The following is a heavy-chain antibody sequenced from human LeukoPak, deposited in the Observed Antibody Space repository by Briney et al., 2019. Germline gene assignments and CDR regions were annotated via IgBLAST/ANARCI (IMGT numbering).Heavy chain of an antibody. CDR3: ARAGIAVAGTMV. V-gene: IGHV4-59*12. Sequence: SETLSLTCTVSGGSISSYYWSWIRQPPGKGLEWIGYIYYSGSTNYNPSLKSRVTISVDTSKNQSSLKLSSVTAADTAVYYCARAGIAVAGTMVWGQGTMVTVSS. CDR1: GGSISSYY. D-gene: IGHD6-19*01. CDR2: IYYSGST. J-gene: IGHJ3*01.